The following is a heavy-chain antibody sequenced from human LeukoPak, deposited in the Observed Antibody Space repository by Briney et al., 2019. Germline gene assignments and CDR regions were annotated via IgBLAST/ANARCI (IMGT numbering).Heavy chain of an antibody. J-gene: IGHJ5*02. Sequence: PSETPSLTCLVSGDSIRTTSFWGWIRQPPGMGLEWIASASYSGINYYNPSLRSRVTVSADTSKNQFSLRLSSVTAADTAVYYCARRGGHSWDVGNWFDPWGQGILVTVSS. CDR2: ASYSGIN. CDR1: GDSIRTTSF. D-gene: IGHD6-13*01. CDR3: ARRGGHSWDVGNWFDP. V-gene: IGHV4-39*01.